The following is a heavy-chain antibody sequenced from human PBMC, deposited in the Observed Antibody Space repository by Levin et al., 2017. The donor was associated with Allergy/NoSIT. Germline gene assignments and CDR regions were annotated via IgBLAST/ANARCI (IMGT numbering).Heavy chain of an antibody. D-gene: IGHD1/OR15-1a*01. V-gene: IGHV2-5*02. CDR1: GFSLSSSGMG. Sequence: SGPTLVKPPQTLTLTCTFSGFSLSSSGMGVGWIRQPPGKALEWLALIYWDDDKRYNPSLKSRITITKDTSKNQVVLTMTNMNPVDTATYYCAHRPPGGYNWNNNWFDPWGQGTLVIVSS. CDR2: IYWDDDK. CDR3: AHRPPGGYNWNNNWFDP. J-gene: IGHJ5*02.